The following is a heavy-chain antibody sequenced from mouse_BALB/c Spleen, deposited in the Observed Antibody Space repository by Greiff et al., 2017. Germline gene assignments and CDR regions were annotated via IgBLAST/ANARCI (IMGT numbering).Heavy chain of an antibody. D-gene: IGHD3-1*01. CDR3: ARSGDSGYYAMDY. J-gene: IGHJ4*01. CDR2: IYPGNVNT. CDR1: GYTFTSYY. V-gene: IGHV1S56*01. Sequence: VQLQQSGPELVKPGASVMISCKASGYTFTSYYIHWVKQRPGQGLEWIGWIYPGNVNTKYNEKFKGKATLTADKSSSTAYMQLSSLTSEDSAVYFCARSGDSGYYAMDYWGQGTSVTVSS.